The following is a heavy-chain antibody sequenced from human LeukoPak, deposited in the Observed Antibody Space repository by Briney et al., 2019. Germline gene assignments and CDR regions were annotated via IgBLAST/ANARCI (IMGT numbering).Heavy chain of an antibody. CDR1: GGSISSYY. V-gene: IGHV4-59*01. CDR3: ARGALVMGYYYDSSGYSNINAFDI. D-gene: IGHD3-22*01. Sequence: SETLSLTCTVFGGSISSYYWSWIRQPPGKGLEWIGYIYYSGSTNYNPSLKSRVTISVDTSKNQFSLKLSSVTAADTAVYYCARGALVMGYYYDSSGYSNINAFDIWGQGTMVTVSS. CDR2: IYYSGST. J-gene: IGHJ3*02.